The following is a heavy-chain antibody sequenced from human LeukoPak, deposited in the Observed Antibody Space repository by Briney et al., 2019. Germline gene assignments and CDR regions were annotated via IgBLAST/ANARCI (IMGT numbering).Heavy chain of an antibody. CDR2: IDPSDSYT. CDR1: GYRFNSYW. CDR3: ASHYIDYSSVSYFYY. J-gene: IGHJ4*02. D-gene: IGHD2-21*02. V-gene: IGHV5-10-1*01. Sequence: GESLGISYKGSGYRFNSYWISWGRPMPGKGVEWMGRIDPSDSYTNYSPSFQGHVTISADKSISTAYLQWSSLKASDTAMYYCASHYIDYSSVSYFYYWGQGTLVTVSS.